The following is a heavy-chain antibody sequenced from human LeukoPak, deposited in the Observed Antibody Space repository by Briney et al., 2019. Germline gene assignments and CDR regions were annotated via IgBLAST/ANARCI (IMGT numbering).Heavy chain of an antibody. CDR1: GFTFDAYA. J-gene: IGHJ6*02. CDR2: INKDGSAT. D-gene: IGHD1-26*01. CDR3: ATWAFYYSLDV. V-gene: IGHV3-43*02. Sequence: GGSLRLSCEASGFTFDAYAMHWVRQAPGKGLEWVSLINKDGSATYYADSVKGRFTISRDNSKNSLYLQMSSLRSEDTALYYCATWAFYYSLDVWGQGTTVTVSS.